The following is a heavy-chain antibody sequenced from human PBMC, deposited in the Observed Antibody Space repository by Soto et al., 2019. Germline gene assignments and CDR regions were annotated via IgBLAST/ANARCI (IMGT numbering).Heavy chain of an antibody. CDR1: GFTVSSNY. V-gene: IGHV3-53*01. D-gene: IGHD3-22*01. CDR3: ASSYDPGGRYFDY. J-gene: IGHJ4*02. Sequence: GGSLRLSCAASGFTVSSNYMSWVHQAPGKGLEWVAVIYSGGSTYYADSVKGRVTISRDNSKNTLYLQMNSLRAEDTAVYYCASSYDPGGRYFDYWGQGTLVTVSS. CDR2: IYSGGST.